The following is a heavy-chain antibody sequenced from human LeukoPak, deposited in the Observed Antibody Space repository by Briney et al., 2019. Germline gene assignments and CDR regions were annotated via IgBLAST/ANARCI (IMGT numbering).Heavy chain of an antibody. CDR3: ARSGLSRFGF. CDR1: GFTFSTFA. CDR2: IFPSGGEI. D-gene: IGHD2/OR15-2a*01. V-gene: IGHV3-23*01. Sequence: RGSLRLSCAASGFTFSTFAMIWVRQPPGKGLEWVSSIFPSGGEIHYADSVKGRFTISRDNSRNTLYLQMNSLRAEDTAVYYCARSGLSRFGFWGQGTLVTVSS. J-gene: IGHJ4*02.